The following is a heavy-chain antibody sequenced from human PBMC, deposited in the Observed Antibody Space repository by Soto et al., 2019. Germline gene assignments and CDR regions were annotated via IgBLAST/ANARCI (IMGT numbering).Heavy chain of an antibody. Sequence: EVQLVESGGGLVQPGGSLRLSCAVSGFTFSSHAMNWVRQAPGKGLEWVAYIHISSSIIYYADSVKGRFTISRDNAKNSLYLQMNSLRHEDTAVYYCARDARNADYDYWGQGPLVTVSS. V-gene: IGHV3-48*02. D-gene: IGHD3-16*01. J-gene: IGHJ4*02. CDR3: ARDARNADYDY. CDR2: IHISSSII. CDR1: GFTFSSHA.